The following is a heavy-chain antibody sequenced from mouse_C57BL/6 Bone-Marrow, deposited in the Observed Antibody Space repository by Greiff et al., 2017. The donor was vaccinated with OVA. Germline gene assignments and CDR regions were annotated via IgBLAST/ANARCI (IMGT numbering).Heavy chain of an antibody. V-gene: IGHV1-42*01. CDR3: ARGGTSPFAY. D-gene: IGHD4-1*01. CDR1: GYSFTGYY. J-gene: IGHJ3*01. CDR2: INPSTGGT. Sequence: EVQGVESGPELVKPGASVKLSCTASGYSFTGYYMNWVKQSPEKSLEWIGEINPSTGGTTYNQKFKAKATLTVDKSSSTAYMQLKSLTSEDSAVYYCARGGTSPFAYWGQGTLVTVSA.